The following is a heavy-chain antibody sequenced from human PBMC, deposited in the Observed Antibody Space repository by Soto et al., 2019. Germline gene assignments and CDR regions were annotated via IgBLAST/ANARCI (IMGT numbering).Heavy chain of an antibody. V-gene: IGHV3-15*07. CDR2: IKSKTDGGTT. CDR1: GFTFSNAW. D-gene: IGHD6-19*01. Sequence: EVQLVESGGGLVKPGGSLRLSCAASGFTFSNAWMNWVRQAPGKGLEWVGRIKSKTDGGTTDYAAPVKGRFTISREDSKNTQYLQMNGLKTEDSAVYYSTAVGQWLGRGYWGQGSLVTVSS. J-gene: IGHJ4*02. CDR3: TAVGQWLGRGY.